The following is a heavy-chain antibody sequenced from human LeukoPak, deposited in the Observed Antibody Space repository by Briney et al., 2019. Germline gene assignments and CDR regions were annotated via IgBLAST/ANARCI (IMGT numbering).Heavy chain of an antibody. Sequence: GASEKVSCKVSGDTLTELSTHWVRQAPGKGLEWMGGFDPEHGEMIYAQKLQGRVTMTEDRSTDTAYMELSSLRSEDTAVYYCATGGPWDLLKYWGQGTLVTVSS. CDR1: GDTLTELS. D-gene: IGHD3-9*01. CDR3: ATGGPWDLLKY. V-gene: IGHV1-24*01. CDR2: FDPEHGEM. J-gene: IGHJ4*02.